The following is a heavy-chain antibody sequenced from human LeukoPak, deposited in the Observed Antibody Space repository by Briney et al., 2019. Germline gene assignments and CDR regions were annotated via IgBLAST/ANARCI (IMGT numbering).Heavy chain of an antibody. CDR2: ISGSGGST. CDR1: GFTFSSYA. Sequence: GGSLRLSCAASGFTFSSYAMSWVRQAPGKGLEWVSAISGSGGSTYYADSVKGRFTISRDNSKNTLYLQMNSLRAEDMAVYYCAKLRITMVRGEIDYWGQGTLVTVSS. J-gene: IGHJ4*02. V-gene: IGHV3-23*01. D-gene: IGHD3-10*01. CDR3: AKLRITMVRGEIDY.